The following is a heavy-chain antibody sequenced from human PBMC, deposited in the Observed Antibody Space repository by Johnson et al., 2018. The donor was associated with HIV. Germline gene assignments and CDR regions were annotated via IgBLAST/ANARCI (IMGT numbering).Heavy chain of an antibody. Sequence: QVQLVESGGGVVRPGGSLRLSCAASGFTFNNYGMHWVRQAPGKGLEWVGVIWYDGSKGYYGDSVKGRFTISRDNSKNSLYLQMNSLRAEDTALYYCARGPHHSSGTTPRGAFDIWGQGTMVTVSS. V-gene: IGHV3-33*08. CDR1: GFTFNNYG. D-gene: IGHD1-7*01. J-gene: IGHJ3*02. CDR2: IWYDGSKG. CDR3: ARGPHHSSGTTPRGAFDI.